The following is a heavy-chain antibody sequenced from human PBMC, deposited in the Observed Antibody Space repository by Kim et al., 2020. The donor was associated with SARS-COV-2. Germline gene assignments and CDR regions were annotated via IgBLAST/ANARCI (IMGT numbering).Heavy chain of an antibody. CDR1: GGSFSGYY. Sequence: SETLSLTCAVYGGSFSGYYWSWIRQPPGKGLEWIGEINHSGSTNYNPSLKSRVTISVDTSKNQFSLKLSSVTAADTAVYYCARRGGRRGAAAGTYFDYWGQGTLVTVSS. CDR3: ARRGGRRGAAAGTYFDY. CDR2: INHSGST. V-gene: IGHV4-34*01. D-gene: IGHD6-13*01. J-gene: IGHJ4*02.